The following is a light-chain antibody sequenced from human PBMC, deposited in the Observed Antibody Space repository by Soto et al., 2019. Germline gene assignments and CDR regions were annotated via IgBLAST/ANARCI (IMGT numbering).Light chain of an antibody. Sequence: EIVLTPSPGTLSLSPGERATLSCRANQSVSSNYLAWYQHRPGQAPRLLIYGASSRATGIPDRISGSGSGTDFTLTISRLEPEDFAVYYCQQYATSPALTFGGGTTVDIK. V-gene: IGKV3-20*01. CDR3: QQYATSPALT. CDR1: QSVSSNY. CDR2: GAS. J-gene: IGKJ4*01.